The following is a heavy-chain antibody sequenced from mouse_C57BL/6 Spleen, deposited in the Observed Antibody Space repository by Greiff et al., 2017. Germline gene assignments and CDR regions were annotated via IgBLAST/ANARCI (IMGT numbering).Heavy chain of an antibody. D-gene: IGHD6-1*01. CDR1: GYTFTSYW. Sequence: VQLQQPGAELVRPGSSVKLSCKASGYTFTSYWMPWVKQRPIQGLEWVGNIDPSDSETHYNQKFKDKATLTVDKSSSTAYMQLSSLTSEDSAVYYCARRSLYYFDYWGQGTTLTVSS. J-gene: IGHJ2*01. CDR2: IDPSDSET. CDR3: ARRSLYYFDY. V-gene: IGHV1-52*01.